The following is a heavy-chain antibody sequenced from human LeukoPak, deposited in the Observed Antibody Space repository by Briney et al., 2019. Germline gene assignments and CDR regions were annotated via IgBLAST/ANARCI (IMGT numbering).Heavy chain of an antibody. CDR3: AGEDSSSSVNWFDP. D-gene: IGHD6-6*01. CDR2: IYYSGST. V-gene: IGHV4-59*12. Sequence: SQTLSLTCTVSGGSISSYYWSWIRQPPGKGLEWIGYIYYSGSTNYNPSLKSRVTISVDTSKNQFSLKLSSVTAADTAVYYCAGEDSSSSVNWFDPWGQGTLVTVSS. CDR1: GGSISSYY. J-gene: IGHJ5*02.